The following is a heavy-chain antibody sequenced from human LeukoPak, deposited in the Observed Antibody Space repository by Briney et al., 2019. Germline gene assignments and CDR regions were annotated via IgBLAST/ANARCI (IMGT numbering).Heavy chain of an antibody. D-gene: IGHD6-13*01. CDR3: ARVRRQQLVPDSYYYYMDV. V-gene: IGHV3-30*02. CDR2: IRYDGSNK. CDR1: GFTFSSYG. J-gene: IGHJ6*03. Sequence: PGGSLRLSCAASGFTFSSYGMHWVRQAPGKGLEWVAFIRYDGSNKYYADSVKGRFTISRDNSKNTLYLQMNSLRAEDTAVYYCARVRRQQLVPDSYYYYMDVWGKGTTVTVSS.